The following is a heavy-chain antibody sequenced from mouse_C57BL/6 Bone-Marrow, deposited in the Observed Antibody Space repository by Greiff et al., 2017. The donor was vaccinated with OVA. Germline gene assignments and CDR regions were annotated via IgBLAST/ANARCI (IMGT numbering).Heavy chain of an antibody. D-gene: IGHD1-1*01. CDR3: ARNYGSSYVYWYFDV. J-gene: IGHJ1*03. CDR1: GYTFTSYW. Sequence: QVQLQQPGTELVKPGASVKLSCKASGYTFTSYWMHWVKQRPGQGLEWIGNINPSNGGTNYNEKFKSKATLTVDKSSSTAYMQLSSLTSEDSAVYFCARNYGSSYVYWYFDVWGTGTTVTVSS. CDR2: INPSNGGT. V-gene: IGHV1-53*01.